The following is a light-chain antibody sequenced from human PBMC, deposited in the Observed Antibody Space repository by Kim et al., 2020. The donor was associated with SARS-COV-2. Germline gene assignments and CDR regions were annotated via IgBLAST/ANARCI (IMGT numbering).Light chain of an antibody. CDR2: HII. J-gene: IGLJ1*01. Sequence: HSYTRSCTDNIRDVGVFDYISWDQHHPGKAPILIIYHIIIRPSGVSNRFSGSKSGNAASLTISGLQAEDEADYYCSSYTSSTSYVFGTGTKVTVL. CDR3: SSYTSSTSYV. CDR1: IRDVGVFDY. V-gene: IGLV2-14*03.